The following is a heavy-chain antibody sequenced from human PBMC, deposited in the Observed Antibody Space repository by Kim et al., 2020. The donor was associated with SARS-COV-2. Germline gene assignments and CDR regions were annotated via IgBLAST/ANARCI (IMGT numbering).Heavy chain of an antibody. CDR3: AKTIAFTYYYDMDY. Sequence: ADSVKGRFTISRDNSKNTLYLQMNSLRAEDTAVYYCAKTIAFTYYYDMDYWGQGTLVTVSS. D-gene: IGHD3-22*01. V-gene: IGHV3-23*01. J-gene: IGHJ4*02.